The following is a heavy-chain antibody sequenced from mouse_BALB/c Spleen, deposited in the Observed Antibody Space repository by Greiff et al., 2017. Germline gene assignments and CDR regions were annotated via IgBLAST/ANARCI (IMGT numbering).Heavy chain of an antibody. CDR1: GFTFSNYW. D-gene: IGHD2-1*01. V-gene: IGHV6-6*02. CDR2: IRLKSNNYAT. CDR3: TRGSYGKGFDY. J-gene: IGHJ2*01. Sequence: EVMLVESGGGLVQPGGSMKLSCVASGFTFSNYWMNWVRQSPEKGLEWVAEIRLKSNNYATHYAESVKGRFTISRDDSKSSVYLQMNNLRAEDTGIYYCTRGSYGKGFDYWGQGTTRTVSS.